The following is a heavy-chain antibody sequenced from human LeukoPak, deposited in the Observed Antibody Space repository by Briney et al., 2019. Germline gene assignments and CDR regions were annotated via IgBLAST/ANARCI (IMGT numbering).Heavy chain of an antibody. CDR1: GGSFSGYY. Sequence: PSETLSLTCAVYGGSFSGYYWSWIRQPAGKGLEWIGRIYTSGSTNYNPSLKSRVTISVDTSKNQFSLKLTSVTAADTAVYYCARGLYLTTRGGAAAGFLDYWGQGTLVTVSS. CDR2: IYTSGST. CDR3: ARGLYLTTRGGAAAGFLDY. J-gene: IGHJ4*02. D-gene: IGHD6-13*01. V-gene: IGHV4-59*10.